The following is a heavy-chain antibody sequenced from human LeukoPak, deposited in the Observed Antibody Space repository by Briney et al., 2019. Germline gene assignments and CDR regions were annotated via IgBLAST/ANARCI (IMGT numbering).Heavy chain of an antibody. D-gene: IGHD3-22*01. V-gene: IGHV3-23*01. J-gene: IGHJ3*02. CDR3: AKSDITMIVVTLGAFDI. CDR2: ISGSGGST. Sequence: PGGSLRLSCAASGFTFSNYAMSWVRQAPGKGLEWVSGISGSGGSTYYADSVKGRFTISRDNSKNTLYLQMNSLRAEDTAVYYCAKSDITMIVVTLGAFDIWGQGTMVTVSS. CDR1: GFTFSNYA.